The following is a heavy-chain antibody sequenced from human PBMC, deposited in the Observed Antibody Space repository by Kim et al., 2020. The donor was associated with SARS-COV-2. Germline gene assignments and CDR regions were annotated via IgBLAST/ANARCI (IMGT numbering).Heavy chain of an antibody. J-gene: IGHJ3*02. CDR2: IYYSGST. D-gene: IGHD4-17*01. V-gene: IGHV4-59*13. CDR3: ARDGRDDYGEPDAFDI. CDR1: GGSISSYY. Sequence: SETLSLTCTVSGGSISSYYWSWIRQPPGKGLEWIGYIYYSGSTNYNPSLKSRVTISVDTSKNQFSLKLSSVTAADTAVYYCARDGRDDYGEPDAFDIWGQGTMVTVSS.